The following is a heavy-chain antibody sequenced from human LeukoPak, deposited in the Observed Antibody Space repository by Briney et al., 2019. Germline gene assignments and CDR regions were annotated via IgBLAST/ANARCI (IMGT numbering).Heavy chain of an antibody. D-gene: IGHD6-19*01. CDR2: TQYDGSNK. J-gene: IGHJ4*02. CDR3: VKDRLRVALAGTPFDY. Sequence: GGSLRLSCATSGFTFSSYGMHWVRQAPGKGLEGVAFTQYDGSNKKYADSVKGRFTISRDNSKNTVYLQMNSLRPEDTAVYYCVKDRLRVALAGTPFDYWGQGTLVTVSS. CDR1: GFTFSSYG. V-gene: IGHV3-30*02.